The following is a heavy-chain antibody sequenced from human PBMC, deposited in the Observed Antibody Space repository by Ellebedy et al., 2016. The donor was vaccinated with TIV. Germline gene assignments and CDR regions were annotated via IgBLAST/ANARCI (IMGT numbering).Heavy chain of an antibody. CDR2: IIPILGIA. D-gene: IGHD5-12*01. CDR3: AVSGYDYNYYGMDV. Sequence: AASVKVSCKASGHTYSTYAFNWVRQPPGKGLEWMGRIIPILGIANYAQKFQGRVTLTADKSTSKAYMELSSLRPEDTAVYYYAVSGYDYNYYGMDVWGQGTTVTVSS. CDR1: GHTYSTYA. V-gene: IGHV1-69*04. J-gene: IGHJ6*02.